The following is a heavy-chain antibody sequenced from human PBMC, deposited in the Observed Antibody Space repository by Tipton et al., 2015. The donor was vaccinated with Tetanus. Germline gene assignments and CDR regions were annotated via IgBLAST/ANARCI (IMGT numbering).Heavy chain of an antibody. CDR3: ARKWDIVAVSAANYYGLDV. CDR2: IIPIFGTA. CDR1: GGTFSNYA. J-gene: IGHJ6*02. Sequence: QSGAEVKKPGSSVEVSCKASGGTFSNYAISWVRQAPGQGLEWMGGIIPIFGTAKYAQKFQGRVTITADESTSTAYMELSSLRSEDTAVYYCARKWDIVAVSAANYYGLDVWGQGTTVTVSS. V-gene: IGHV1-69*01. D-gene: IGHD2-2*01.